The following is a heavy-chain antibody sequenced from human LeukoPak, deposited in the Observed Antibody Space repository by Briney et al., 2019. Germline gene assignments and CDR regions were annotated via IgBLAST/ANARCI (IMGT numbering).Heavy chain of an antibody. D-gene: IGHD3-3*01. J-gene: IGHJ5*02. CDR3: ARVVDFWGDRNWFDT. CDR1: GYTFTGYY. Sequence: PRASVKVSCKASGYTFTGYYMHWVRQAPGQGLEWMGWINPNSGGTNYAQKFQGRVTMTRDTSISTAYMELSRLRSDDTAMYYCARVVDFWGDRNWFDTWGQGTLVTVSS. V-gene: IGHV1-2*02. CDR2: INPNSGGT.